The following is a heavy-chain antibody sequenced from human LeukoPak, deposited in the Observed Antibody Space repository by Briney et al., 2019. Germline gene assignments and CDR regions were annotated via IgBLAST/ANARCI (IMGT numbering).Heavy chain of an antibody. CDR3: ARGARYPQGNFDY. V-gene: IGHV4-59*11. J-gene: IGHJ4*02. CDR2: IYYSGST. D-gene: IGHD1-14*01. CDR1: GGSISSHY. Sequence: PSETLSLTCTVSGGSISSHYWSWIRQPPGKGLEWIGYIYYSGSTNYNPSLKSRVTISVDTSKNQFSLKLNSVTAADTAVYYCARGARYPQGNFDYWGQGTLVTVSS.